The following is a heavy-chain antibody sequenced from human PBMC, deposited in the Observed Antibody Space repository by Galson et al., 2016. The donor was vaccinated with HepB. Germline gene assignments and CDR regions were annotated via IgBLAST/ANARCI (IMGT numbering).Heavy chain of an antibody. V-gene: IGHV3-23*01. CDR2: ISGSRGST. D-gene: IGHD3-10*01. CDR3: AKVGWREYDGY. CDR1: GFTFSMYG. Sequence: SLRLSCAASGFTFSMYGMRWVRQAPGKGLEWVSSISGSRGSTYYADFVKGRFTISRDNSKNTVYLQMSSLRVDDTAVYYCAKVGWREYDGYWGQGTPVTVSS. J-gene: IGHJ4*02.